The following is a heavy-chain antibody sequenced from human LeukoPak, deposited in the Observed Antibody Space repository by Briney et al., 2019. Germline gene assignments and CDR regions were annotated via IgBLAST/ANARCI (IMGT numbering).Heavy chain of an antibody. D-gene: IGHD3-9*01. CDR1: RYTFTGYY. Sequence: ASVKVSCKASRYTFTGYYIHWVHQAPGQGLEWMGWINPKSGATNYAQNFQGTVTMTRDTSISTAHMELSSLRHDDTAVYYCARSLAGYYLRPLDQWGQGTLVTVSS. V-gene: IGHV1-2*02. CDR3: ARSLAGYYLRPLDQ. J-gene: IGHJ4*02. CDR2: INPKSGAT.